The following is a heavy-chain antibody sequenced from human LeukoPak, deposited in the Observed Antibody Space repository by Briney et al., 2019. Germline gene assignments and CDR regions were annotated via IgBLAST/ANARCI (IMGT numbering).Heavy chain of an antibody. J-gene: IGHJ4*02. D-gene: IGHD6-19*01. Sequence: GASVKVSCKASGYTFTSYGISWVRQAPGQGLEWMGWISAYNGNTNYAQKFQGRVTMTTDTSTSTAYMELRSLRSDDTAVYYCARVKRSAVAGTPQDYWGQGTLDTVSS. V-gene: IGHV1-18*01. CDR1: GYTFTSYG. CDR3: ARVKRSAVAGTPQDY. CDR2: ISAYNGNT.